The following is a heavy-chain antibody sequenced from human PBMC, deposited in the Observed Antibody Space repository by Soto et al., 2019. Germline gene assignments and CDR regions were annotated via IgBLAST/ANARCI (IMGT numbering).Heavy chain of an antibody. D-gene: IGHD3-22*01. CDR3: ARDFTDSSGPLDAFDI. V-gene: IGHV3-33*01. CDR1: GFTFSSYG. Sequence: PGGSLRLSCAASGFTFSSYGMHWVRQAPGKGLEWVAVIWYDGSNKYYADSVKGRFTISRDNSKNTLYLQMNSLRAEDTAVYYCARDFTDSSGPLDAFDIWGQGTMVTVSS. J-gene: IGHJ3*02. CDR2: IWYDGSNK.